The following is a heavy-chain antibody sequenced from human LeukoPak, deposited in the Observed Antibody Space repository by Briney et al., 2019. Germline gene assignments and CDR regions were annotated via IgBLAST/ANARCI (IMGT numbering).Heavy chain of an antibody. CDR3: ARLTYDSSGFDY. Sequence: KSSGTLSLTCAVSGGSISSGDYSWSWIRQPPGKGLEWIGCIYHSGNTYYNPSLKSRVTISIDRSKNQFSLILTSVTAADTAVYFCARLTYDSSGFDYWGQGTLVTVSS. J-gene: IGHJ4*02. CDR2: IYHSGNT. D-gene: IGHD3-22*01. V-gene: IGHV4-30-2*01. CDR1: GGSISSGDYS.